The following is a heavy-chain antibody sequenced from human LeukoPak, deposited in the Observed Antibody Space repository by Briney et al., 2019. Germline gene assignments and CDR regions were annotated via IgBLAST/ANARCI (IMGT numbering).Heavy chain of an antibody. V-gene: IGHV1-69*13. CDR2: IIPIFGTA. D-gene: IGHD3-10*01. J-gene: IGHJ4*02. CDR3: ARDTVRGVITN. Sequence: SVKVSCKASGGTFSSYAISWVRQAPGQGLEWMGGIIPIFGTANYAQKFQGRVTITADGSTSTAYMELSSLRSEDTAVYCCARDTVRGVITNWGQGTLVTVSS. CDR1: GGTFSSYA.